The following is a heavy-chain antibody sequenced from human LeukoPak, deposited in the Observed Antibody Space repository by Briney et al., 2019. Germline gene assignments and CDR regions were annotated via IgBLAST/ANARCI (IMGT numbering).Heavy chain of an antibody. D-gene: IGHD6-13*01. CDR1: EFTFSSYW. V-gene: IGHV3-7*03. CDR2: IKEDESEK. J-gene: IGHJ4*02. Sequence: GGSLRLSCAASEFTFSSYWMSWVRQAPGKGLEWVANIKEDESEKYYVDSVKGRSTISRDNARNSLYLQINSLRAEDTAVYYCARDKTYSSSWYGYDYWGQGTLVTVSS. CDR3: ARDKTYSSSWYGYDY.